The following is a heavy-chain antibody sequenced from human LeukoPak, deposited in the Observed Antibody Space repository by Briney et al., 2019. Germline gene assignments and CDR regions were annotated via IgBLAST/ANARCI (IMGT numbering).Heavy chain of an antibody. CDR2: ISSSSSTI. Sequence: GGSLRLSCAASGFTFSSYSMNWVRQAPGKGLEWVSYISSSSSTIYYADSVKGRFTISRDSAKNSLYLQMNSLRAEDTAVYYCARDLGRWFGDAFDIWGQGTMVTVSS. D-gene: IGHD3-10*01. CDR1: GFTFSSYS. V-gene: IGHV3-48*04. J-gene: IGHJ3*02. CDR3: ARDLGRWFGDAFDI.